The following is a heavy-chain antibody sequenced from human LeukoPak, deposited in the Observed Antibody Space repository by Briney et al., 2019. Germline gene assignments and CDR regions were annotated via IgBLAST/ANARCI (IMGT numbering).Heavy chain of an antibody. CDR3: ARWIHATGGLDY. D-gene: IGHD3-16*01. V-gene: IGHV6-1*01. J-gene: IGHJ4*02. Sequence: SQTLSLTCDISGDSVSSENVAWNSIRQSPSRGLEWLGRTYYRSQWLQQYGVSVKGRVTIDPDTCKNKISLQLISLPPDDTAIYYCARWIHATGGLDYWGQGTLVTVSS. CDR1: GDSVSSENVA. CDR2: TYYRSQWLQ.